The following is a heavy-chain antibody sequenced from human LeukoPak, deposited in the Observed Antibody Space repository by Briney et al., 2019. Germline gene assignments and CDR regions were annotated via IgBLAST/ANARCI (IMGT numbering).Heavy chain of an antibody. J-gene: IGHJ4*02. D-gene: IGHD3-22*01. Sequence: PSETLSLTCTVPGGSISSSSYYWGWIRQPPGKGLEWIGSIYYSGSTYYNPSLKSRVTISVDTSKNQFSLKLSSVTAADTAVYYCARHRSYDSSGYYSPHPPDYWGQGTLVTVSS. V-gene: IGHV4-39*01. CDR1: GGSISSSSYY. CDR2: IYYSGST. CDR3: ARHRSYDSSGYYSPHPPDY.